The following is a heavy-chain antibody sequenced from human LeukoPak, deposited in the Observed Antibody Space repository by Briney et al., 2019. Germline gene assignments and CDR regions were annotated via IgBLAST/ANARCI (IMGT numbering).Heavy chain of an antibody. V-gene: IGHV3-53*01. CDR2: IYSDGST. CDR3: ARVRYYGSGTYFFDY. D-gene: IGHD3-10*01. Sequence: GGSLRLSCAASGFTVSSNYMSWVRQAPGKGLEWVSVIYSDGSTYYMDSVKGRFTISRDNSKNKLYLQMNSLRAEDTAVYFCARVRYYGSGTYFFDYWGQGTMVTVSS. J-gene: IGHJ4*02. CDR1: GFTVSSNY.